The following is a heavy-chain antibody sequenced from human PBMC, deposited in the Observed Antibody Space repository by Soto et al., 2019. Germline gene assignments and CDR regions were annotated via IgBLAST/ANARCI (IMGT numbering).Heavy chain of an antibody. J-gene: IGHJ5*02. Sequence: SCTSAWVTIISYGVRLIRQAPGKGLVWVSRINSDGSSTSYADSVKGRFTISRDNAKNTLYLQMNSLRAEDTAVYSCGTEMVRGVDGNWVDPCVQ. D-gene: IGHD3-10*01. V-gene: IGHV3-74*01. CDR1: WVTIISYG. CDR2: INSDGSST. CDR3: GTEMVRGVDGNWVDP.